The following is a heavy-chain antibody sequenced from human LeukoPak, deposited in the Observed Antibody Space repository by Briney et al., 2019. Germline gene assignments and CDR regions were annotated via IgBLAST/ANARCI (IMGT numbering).Heavy chain of an antibody. J-gene: IGHJ4*02. CDR2: IWYDGSNK. V-gene: IGHV3-33*08. CDR1: GFTFSSYA. CDR3: AREKGYDILTGQDY. D-gene: IGHD3-9*01. Sequence: GGSLRLSCAASGFTFSSYAMHWVRQAPGKGLEWVAVIWYDGSNKYYADSVKGRFTISRDNSKNTLYLQMNSLRAEDTAVYYCAREKGYDILTGQDYWGQGTLVTVSS.